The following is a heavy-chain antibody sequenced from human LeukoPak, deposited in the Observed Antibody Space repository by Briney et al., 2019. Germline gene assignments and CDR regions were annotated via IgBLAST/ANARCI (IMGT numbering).Heavy chain of an antibody. CDR1: GGSFSGYY. CDR3: ARRHRGIAAAGRYFDY. V-gene: IGHV4-34*01. Sequence: SETLSLTCAVYGGSFSGYYWSWIRQPPGKGLEWIGQINHSGSTNYNPSLKSRVTISVDTSKNQFSLKLSSVTAADTAVYYCARRHRGIAAAGRYFDYWGQGTLVTVSS. D-gene: IGHD6-13*01. J-gene: IGHJ4*02. CDR2: INHSGST.